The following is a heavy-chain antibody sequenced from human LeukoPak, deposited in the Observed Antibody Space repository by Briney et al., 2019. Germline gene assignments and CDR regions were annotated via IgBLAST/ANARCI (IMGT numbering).Heavy chain of an antibody. Sequence: GESLKISCKGSGYSFTSYWIGWVRQMPGKGLEWMGIIYPGDSDTRYSPSFQSQVTISADKSISTAYLQWSSLKASDTAMYYCARDSSSWYKHYYYGMDVWGQGTTVTVSS. D-gene: IGHD6-13*01. CDR2: IYPGDSDT. J-gene: IGHJ6*02. V-gene: IGHV5-51*01. CDR3: ARDSSSWYKHYYYGMDV. CDR1: GYSFTSYW.